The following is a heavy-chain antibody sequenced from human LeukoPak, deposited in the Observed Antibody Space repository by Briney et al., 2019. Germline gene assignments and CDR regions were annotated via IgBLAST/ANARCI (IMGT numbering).Heavy chain of an antibody. D-gene: IGHD2-15*01. Sequence: SETLSLTCAVYGGSFSGYYWSWIRQPPGKGLEWIGEINHSGSTNYNPSLKSRVTISVDTSKNQFSLKLSSVTAADTAVYYCASQTTRGYNWFDPWGQGTLVTVSS. CDR2: INHSGST. V-gene: IGHV4-34*01. J-gene: IGHJ5*02. CDR3: ASQTTRGYNWFDP. CDR1: GGSFSGYY.